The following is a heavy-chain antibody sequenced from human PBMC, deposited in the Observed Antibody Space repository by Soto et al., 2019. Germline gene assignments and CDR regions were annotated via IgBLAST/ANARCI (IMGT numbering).Heavy chain of an antibody. CDR3: ASQAPFGVVKSFDY. CDR2: IYYTGST. D-gene: IGHD3-3*01. CDR1: GGSFSGYF. V-gene: IGHV4-59*01. Sequence: PSETLSLTCAVYGGSFSGYFWSWIRQPPGKGLEWIGNIYYTGSTNYIPSLKSRVTISLGTSKNQVSLKLSSVTAADTAVYYCASQAPFGVVKSFDYWGQGTLVTVSS. J-gene: IGHJ4*02.